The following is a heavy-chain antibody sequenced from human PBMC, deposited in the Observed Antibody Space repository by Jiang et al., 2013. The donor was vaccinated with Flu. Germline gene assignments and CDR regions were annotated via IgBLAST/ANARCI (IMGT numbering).Heavy chain of an antibody. CDR3: ARIGYSTGDFDY. Sequence: QLVESGGGLVQPGGSLRLSCAASGFTFIDHYMDWVRQAPGKGLEWVARIGDRGGNGFTQYAASVKGRFIISRDDSKSSLFLQMNSLKTEDTAVYYCARIGYSTGDFDYWGQGTLVTVSS. CDR1: GFTFIDHY. D-gene: IGHD6-19*01. J-gene: IGHJ4*02. V-gene: IGHV3-72*01. CDR2: IGDRGGNGFT.